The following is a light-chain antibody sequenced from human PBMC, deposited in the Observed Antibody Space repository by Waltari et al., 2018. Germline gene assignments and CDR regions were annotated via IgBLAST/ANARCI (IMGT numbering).Light chain of an antibody. CDR1: SSDIGAYNY. Sequence: QSALTQPASVSGSPGQSITISCTGTSSDIGAYNYVSWYQQHPGKASKLMIFDVSHPPSAVSNRFSGSKSGNTASLTISGLQAEDEADYHCSSFTTSSTVVFGGGTKLTVL. CDR2: DVS. CDR3: SSFTTSSTVV. V-gene: IGLV2-14*03. J-gene: IGLJ2*01.